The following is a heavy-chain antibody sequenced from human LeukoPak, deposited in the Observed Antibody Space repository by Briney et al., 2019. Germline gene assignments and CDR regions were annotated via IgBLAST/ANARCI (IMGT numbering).Heavy chain of an antibody. V-gene: IGHV1-2*02. Sequence: ASVKVSCKASGYMFTGYYMHWVRQAPGQGLEWMGWINPNSGGTNYAQKFQGRVTMTRDTSISTAYVELSRLRSDDTAVYYCARDGEMATIAWFDPWGQGTLVTVSS. CDR3: ARDGEMATIAWFDP. CDR1: GYMFTGYY. D-gene: IGHD5-24*01. J-gene: IGHJ5*02. CDR2: INPNSGGT.